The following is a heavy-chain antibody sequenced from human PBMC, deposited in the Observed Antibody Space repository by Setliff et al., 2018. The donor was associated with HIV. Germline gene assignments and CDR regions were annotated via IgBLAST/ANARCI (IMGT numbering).Heavy chain of an antibody. CDR3: ARGRLSWSPDF. Sequence: GASVKVSCKASGYTFTNYDINWVRQSPGQGLEWLGWMNPNSGRAGSAQMFQGRLTMTRATSTSTAYMELSSLASDDTAIYYCARGRLSWSPDFWGQGTPVTVSS. CDR1: GYTFTNYD. J-gene: IGHJ4*02. CDR2: MNPNSGRA. V-gene: IGHV1-8*02.